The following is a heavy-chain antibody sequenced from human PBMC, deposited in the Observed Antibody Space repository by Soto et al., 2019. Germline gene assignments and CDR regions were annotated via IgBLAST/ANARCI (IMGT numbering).Heavy chain of an antibody. CDR1: GYTFTNYD. V-gene: IGHV1-8*01. CDR3: ARGHCSAGSCYSGYYHYYLDV. Sequence: QVQLVESGAEVKKPGASVKVSCKASGYTFTNYDINWVRQATGQGLEWMGWMNPNSGNTGYAQRFQGRVTMTRETSISTAYMELSSLTSGDTAVYYCARGHCSAGSCYSGYYHYYLDVWGKGTTVTVSS. D-gene: IGHD2-15*01. CDR2: MNPNSGNT. J-gene: IGHJ6*03.